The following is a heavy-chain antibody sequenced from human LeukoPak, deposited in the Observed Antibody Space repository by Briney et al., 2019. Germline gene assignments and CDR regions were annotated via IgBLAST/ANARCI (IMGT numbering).Heavy chain of an antibody. CDR1: GGSISSSSYY. V-gene: IGHV4-39*07. J-gene: IGHJ4*02. Sequence: SETLSLTCTVSGGSISSSSYYWGWIRQPPGKGLEWIGEINHSGSTNYNPSLKSRVTISVDTSKNQFSLKLSSVTAADTAVYYCARDSRLVRGLDYWGQGTLVTVSS. CDR2: INHSGST. CDR3: ARDSRLVRGLDY. D-gene: IGHD6-6*01.